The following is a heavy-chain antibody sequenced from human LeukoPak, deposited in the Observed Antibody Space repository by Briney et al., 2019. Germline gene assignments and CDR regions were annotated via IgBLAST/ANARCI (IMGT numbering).Heavy chain of an antibody. J-gene: IGHJ1*01. CDR2: INPNSGGT. V-gene: IGHV1-2*06. CDR1: GYTFTSYY. D-gene: IGHD1-26*01. Sequence: ASVKVSCKASGYTFTSYYMHWVRQAPGQGLEWMGRINPNSGGTNYAQKFQGRVTMTRDTSISTAYMELSRLRSDDTAVYYCARDMSGRTAYFQHWGQGTLVTVSS. CDR3: ARDMSGRTAYFQH.